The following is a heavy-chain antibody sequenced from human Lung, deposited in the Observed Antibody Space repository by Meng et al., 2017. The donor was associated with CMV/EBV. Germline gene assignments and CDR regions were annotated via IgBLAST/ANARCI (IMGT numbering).Heavy chain of an antibody. J-gene: IGHJ4*02. V-gene: IGHV3-30*02. Sequence: GESXKISCAASGFRFEDHGMHWVRQTPGKGLEWVAFIRHDGTNKFYGDSVKGRFTISRDNSKNTVYLQMNSLRPEETAVYYCAKDLLLFGGPNAYFDYWGQGKXVNGAS. CDR3: AKDLLLFGGPNAYFDY. CDR2: IRHDGTNK. D-gene: IGHD3/OR15-3a*01. CDR1: GFRFEDHG.